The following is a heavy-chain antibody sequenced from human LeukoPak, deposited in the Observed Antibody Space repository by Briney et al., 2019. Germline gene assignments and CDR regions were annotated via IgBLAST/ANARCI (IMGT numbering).Heavy chain of an antibody. D-gene: IGHD3-10*01. V-gene: IGHV1-2*02. Sequence: ASVKVSRKASGYTFTSYYMHWARQAPGQGLEWMGWINPNSGGTNYAQKFQGRVTMTRDTSISTAYMELSRLRSDDTAAYYCARNLWFGESSDAFDMWGQGTMVTVSS. CDR2: INPNSGGT. CDR3: ARNLWFGESSDAFDM. J-gene: IGHJ3*02. CDR1: GYTFTSYY.